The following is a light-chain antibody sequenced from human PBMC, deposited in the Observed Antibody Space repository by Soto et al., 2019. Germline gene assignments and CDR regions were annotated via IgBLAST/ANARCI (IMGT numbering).Light chain of an antibody. V-gene: IGLV2-8*01. J-gene: IGLJ2*01. CDR3: SSYAGSNNYVA. Sequence: QSALTQPPSASGSPGQSVTISCTGTSSDVGGYDRVSWYQQHPGKVPKLMIYEVSKRPSGVPDRFSASKSGNTASLTVSGLQTEDEADYYCSSYAGSNNYVAFGGGTKLTVL. CDR1: SSDVGGYDR. CDR2: EVS.